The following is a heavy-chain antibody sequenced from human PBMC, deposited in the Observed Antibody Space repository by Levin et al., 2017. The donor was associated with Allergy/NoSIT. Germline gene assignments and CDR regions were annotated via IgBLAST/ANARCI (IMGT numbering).Heavy chain of an antibody. J-gene: IGHJ4*02. CDR3: AKADYSQPRGVDY. CDR1: GFTFDDYA. CDR2: ISWNSGSI. D-gene: IGHD4-11*01. V-gene: IGHV3-9*01. Sequence: GGSLRLSCAASGFTFDDYAMHWVRQAPGKGLEWVSGISWNSGSIGYADSVKGRFTISRDNAKNSLYLQMNSLRAEDTALYYCAKADYSQPRGVDYWGQGTLVTVSS.